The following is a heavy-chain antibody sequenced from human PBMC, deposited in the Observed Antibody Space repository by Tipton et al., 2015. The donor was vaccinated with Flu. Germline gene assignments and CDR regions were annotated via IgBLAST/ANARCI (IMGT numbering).Heavy chain of an antibody. CDR2: IYTSRST. V-gene: IGHV4-4*07. J-gene: IGHJ6*02. Sequence: TLSLTCTVSGGSISSYYWSWIRQPAGKGLEWIGRIYTSRSTNYNPSLKSRVTMSVDTSKNQFSLKLSSVTAADTAEYYCSRDSQQLVHRYYYYGMYVWGQGTTVNVSS. D-gene: IGHD6-13*01. CDR3: SRDSQQLVHRYYYYGMYV. CDR1: GGSISSYY.